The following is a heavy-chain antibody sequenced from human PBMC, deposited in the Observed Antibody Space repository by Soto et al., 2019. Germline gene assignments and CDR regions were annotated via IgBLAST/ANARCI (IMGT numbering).Heavy chain of an antibody. CDR3: ARARGTKGYSYVEGGRATSYYYYGMDV. Sequence: SETLSLTCTVSNGSINNYYWSWIRQPPGKELEWIGYIYYSGSTYYNPSLKSRVTISVDTSKNQFSLKLSSVTAADTAVYYCARARGTKGYSYVEGGRATSYYYYGMDVWGQGTTVTVSS. J-gene: IGHJ6*02. D-gene: IGHD5-18*01. CDR1: NGSINNYY. V-gene: IGHV4-59*12. CDR2: IYYSGST.